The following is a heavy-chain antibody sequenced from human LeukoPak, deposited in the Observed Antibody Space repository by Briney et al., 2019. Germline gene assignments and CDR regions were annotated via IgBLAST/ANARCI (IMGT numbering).Heavy chain of an antibody. J-gene: IGHJ4*02. CDR1: GYTLTELS. D-gene: IGHD6-19*01. CDR3: AREEPVAATGPDY. Sequence: ASVKVSCKVSGYTLTELSMHWVRQAPGKGLEWMGGFDPEDGETIYAQKFQGRVTMTRDTSISTAYMELSRLRSDDTAVYYCAREEPVAATGPDYWGQGTLVTVSS. CDR2: FDPEDGET. V-gene: IGHV1-24*01.